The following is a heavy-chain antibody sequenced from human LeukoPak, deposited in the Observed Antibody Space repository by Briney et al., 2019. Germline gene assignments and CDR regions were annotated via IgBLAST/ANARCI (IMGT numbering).Heavy chain of an antibody. Sequence: SETLSLTCNASGGSISPYYWSWIRQPPGKGLEWIGHIYYSGSTNYNPSLKSRVTISIDTSKNQFSLELSSVTAADTAVYYCATRRSVAGAEWFDPWGQGTLVTVSS. CDR3: ATRRSVAGAEWFDP. J-gene: IGHJ5*02. CDR1: GGSISPYY. CDR2: IYYSGST. V-gene: IGHV4-59*01. D-gene: IGHD6-13*01.